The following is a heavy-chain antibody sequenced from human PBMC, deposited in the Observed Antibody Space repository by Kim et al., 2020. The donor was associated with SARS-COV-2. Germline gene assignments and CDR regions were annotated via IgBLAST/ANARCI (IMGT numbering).Heavy chain of an antibody. CDR3: ARAPYSSSWPPYNWFDP. CDR1: GFTFSSYG. Sequence: GGSLRLSCAASGFTFSSYGMHWVRQAPGKGLEWVAVIWYDGSNKYYADSVKGRFTISRDNSKNTLYLQMNSLRAEDTAVYYCARAPYSSSWPPYNWFDPWGQGTLVTVSS. J-gene: IGHJ5*02. D-gene: IGHD6-13*01. CDR2: IWYDGSNK. V-gene: IGHV3-33*01.